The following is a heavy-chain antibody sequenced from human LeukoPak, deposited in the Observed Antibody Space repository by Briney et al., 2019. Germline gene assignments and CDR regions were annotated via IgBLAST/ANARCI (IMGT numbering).Heavy chain of an antibody. CDR3: ARSSTGSYFDY. D-gene: IGHD3-3*02. V-gene: IGHV4-59*01. J-gene: IGHJ4*02. CDR1: GGSISSYY. Sequence: SETLSLTCTVSGGSISSYYXSWXRQPPGKGLEWIGYIYYSGSTNYNPSLKSRVTISVDTSKNQFSLKLSSVTAADTAVYYCARSSTGSYFDYWGQGTLVTVSS. CDR2: IYYSGST.